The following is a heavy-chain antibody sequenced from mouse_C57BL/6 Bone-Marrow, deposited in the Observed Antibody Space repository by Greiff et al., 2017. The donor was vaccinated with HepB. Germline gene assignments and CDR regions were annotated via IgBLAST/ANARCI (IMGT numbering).Heavy chain of an antibody. D-gene: IGHD1-1*01. Sequence: EVKLVESGGDLVKPGGSLKLSCAASGFTFSSYGMSWVRQTPDKRLEWVATISSGGSYTNYPDSVKGRFTISRDNAKNTLYLQMSSLKSEDTAMYYCARHRTTVVAKFDYWGQGTTLTVSS. CDR2: ISSGGSYT. J-gene: IGHJ2*01. V-gene: IGHV5-6*01. CDR1: GFTFSSYG. CDR3: ARHRTTVVAKFDY.